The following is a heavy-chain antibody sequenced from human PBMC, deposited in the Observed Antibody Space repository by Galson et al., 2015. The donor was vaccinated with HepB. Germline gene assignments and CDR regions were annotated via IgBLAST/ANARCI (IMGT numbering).Heavy chain of an antibody. V-gene: IGHV1-24*01. D-gene: IGHD3-10*01. CDR2: FDPEDGET. Sequence: SVKVSCKVSGYTLTKLSMHWVRQAPGKGLEWMGGFDPEDGETIYAQKFQGRVTMTEDTSTDTAYMELSSLRSEDTAVYYCATAIPTMVRGVGGYYYGMDVWGQGTTVTVSS. J-gene: IGHJ6*02. CDR3: ATAIPTMVRGVGGYYYGMDV. CDR1: GYTLTKLS.